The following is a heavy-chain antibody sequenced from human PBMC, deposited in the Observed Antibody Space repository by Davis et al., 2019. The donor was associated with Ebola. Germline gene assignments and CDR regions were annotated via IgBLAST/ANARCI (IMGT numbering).Heavy chain of an antibody. J-gene: IGHJ3*02. CDR2: IIPIFGTA. CDR3: ATASRWDAFDI. Sequence: SVKVSCKASGGTFSSYATSWVRQALGQGLEWMGGIIPIFGTANYAQKFQGRVTITADESTSTAYMELSSLRSEDTAVYYCATASRWDAFDIWGQGTMVTVSS. CDR1: GGTFSSYA. V-gene: IGHV1-69*13.